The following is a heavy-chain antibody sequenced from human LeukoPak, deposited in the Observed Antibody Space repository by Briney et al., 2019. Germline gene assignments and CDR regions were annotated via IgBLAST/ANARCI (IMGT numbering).Heavy chain of an antibody. Sequence: QTGGSLRLSCAASGFTFNNYAMSWVRQAPGKGLEWVSTISGSGVSTYYADSVKGQFTISRDNSKNTLYLQMNSLRAEDTAIYYCATYRQVLLPFESWGQGTLVTVSS. D-gene: IGHD2-8*02. CDR3: ATYRQVLLPFES. CDR1: GFTFNNYA. V-gene: IGHV3-23*01. CDR2: ISGSGVST. J-gene: IGHJ4*02.